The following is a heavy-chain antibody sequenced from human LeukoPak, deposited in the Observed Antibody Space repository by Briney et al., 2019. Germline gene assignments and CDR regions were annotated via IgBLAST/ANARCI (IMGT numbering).Heavy chain of an antibody. D-gene: IGHD3-10*01. CDR3: ARGRAGNYYNHNDY. J-gene: IGHJ4*01. CDR1: GFTFSTYS. V-gene: IGHV3-21*01. Sequence: PGGSLRLSCAASGFTFSTYSMDWVRQAPGKGLEWVASITSPVGHIYYADSLKGRFTISRDNAKNTLYLQMNSLRAEDTAVYYCARGRAGNYYNHNDYWGQGTLVTVSS. CDR2: ITSPVGHI.